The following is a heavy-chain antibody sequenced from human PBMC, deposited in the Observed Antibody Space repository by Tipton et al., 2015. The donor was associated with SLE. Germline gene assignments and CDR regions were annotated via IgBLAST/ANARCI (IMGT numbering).Heavy chain of an antibody. Sequence: TLSLTCAVYGGSFSGYYWSWIRQPPGKGLEWIGYIYYSGSTNYNPSLKSRVTISVDTSKNQFSLKLSSVTAADTAVYYCASSTSCYTYWYFDLWGRGTLVTVSS. CDR2: IYYSGST. V-gene: IGHV4-59*07. CDR3: ASSTSCYTYWYFDL. CDR1: GGSFSGYY. J-gene: IGHJ2*01. D-gene: IGHD2-2*01.